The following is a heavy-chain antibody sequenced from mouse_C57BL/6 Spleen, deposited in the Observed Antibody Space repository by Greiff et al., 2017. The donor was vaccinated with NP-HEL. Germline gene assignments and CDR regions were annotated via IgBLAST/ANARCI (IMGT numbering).Heavy chain of an antibody. V-gene: IGHV1-55*01. CDR2: IYPGSGST. D-gene: IGHD4-1*01. Sequence: VHLVESGAELVKPGASVKMSCKASGYTFTSYWITWVKQRPGQGLEWIGDIYPGSGSTNYNEKFKSKATLTVDTSSSTAYMQLSSLTSEDSAVYYCARLELGRGYFDYWGQGTTLTVSS. CDR1: GYTFTSYW. J-gene: IGHJ2*01. CDR3: ARLELGRGYFDY.